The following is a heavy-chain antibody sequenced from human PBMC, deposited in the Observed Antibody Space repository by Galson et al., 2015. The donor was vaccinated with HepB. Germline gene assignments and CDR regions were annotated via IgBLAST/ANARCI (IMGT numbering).Heavy chain of an antibody. J-gene: IGHJ4*02. D-gene: IGHD3-10*01. Sequence: TLSLTCTVSGGSITSDGYYWSWIRQHPGKGLEWIGYISSSGTTYYVPSLERRVTISVDTSKTQFFLNLRSETYTDTAVYYCAREYFGSGSEPDYWGQGTLVTGSS. V-gene: IGHV4-31*03. CDR3: AREYFGSGSEPDY. CDR1: GGSITSDGYY. CDR2: ISSSGTT.